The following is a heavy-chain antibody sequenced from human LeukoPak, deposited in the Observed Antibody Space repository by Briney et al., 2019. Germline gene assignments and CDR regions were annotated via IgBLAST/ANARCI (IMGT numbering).Heavy chain of an antibody. CDR2: ISYDGSSK. CDR3: ARELMMCWFDP. V-gene: IGHV3-30*01. D-gene: IGHD3-16*01. Sequence: GGSLRLSCAASGFTFSSYAMHWVRQAPGKGLEWVAVISYDGSSKYYADSVKGRFTISRDNSKNTLYLQMNSLRAEDTAVYYCARELMMCWFDPWGQGTLVTVSS. CDR1: GFTFSSYA. J-gene: IGHJ5*02.